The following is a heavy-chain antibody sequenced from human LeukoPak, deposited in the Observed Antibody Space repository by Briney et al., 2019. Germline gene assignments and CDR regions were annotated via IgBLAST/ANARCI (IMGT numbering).Heavy chain of an antibody. V-gene: IGHV3-21*04. CDR2: ISSSSSYI. Sequence: GGSLRLSCAASGFTFSSYSMNWVRQAPGKGLEWVSSISSSSSYIYYADSVKGRFTISRDNAKNSLYLQMNSLRAEDTALYYCAKDIVDSSGFDYWGQGTLVTVSS. CDR3: AKDIVDSSGFDY. CDR1: GFTFSSYS. J-gene: IGHJ4*02. D-gene: IGHD6-19*01.